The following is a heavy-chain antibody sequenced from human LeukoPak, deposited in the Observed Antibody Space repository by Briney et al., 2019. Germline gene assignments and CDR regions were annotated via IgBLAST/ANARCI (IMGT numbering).Heavy chain of an antibody. CDR1: GFTFSTYA. V-gene: IGHV3-23*01. D-gene: IGHD3-9*01. J-gene: IGHJ6*03. Sequence: GGSLRLSCAASGFTFSTYAMSWVRQAPGKGLEWVSSNSASAGSTFYADSVKGRFTISRDNAENSLYLQMNSLRAEDTAVYYCARDRGTYYDILTGQTYYYYYMDVWGKGTTVTVSS. CDR2: NSASAGST. CDR3: ARDRGTYYDILTGQTYYYYYMDV.